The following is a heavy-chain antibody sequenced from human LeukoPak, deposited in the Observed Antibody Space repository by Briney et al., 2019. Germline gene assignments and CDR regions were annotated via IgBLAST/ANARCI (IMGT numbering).Heavy chain of an antibody. D-gene: IGHD2-2*01. J-gene: IGHJ4*02. CDR3: ARGNQLFDY. Sequence: ASVKVSCKASGYTFTGYYMHWGRQAPGRGLEWMGWINPNSGGTNYAQKFQGRVTMTRDTSISTAYMGLSRLRSDDTAVYYCARGNQLFDYWGQGTLVTVSS. V-gene: IGHV1-2*02. CDR2: INPNSGGT. CDR1: GYTFTGYY.